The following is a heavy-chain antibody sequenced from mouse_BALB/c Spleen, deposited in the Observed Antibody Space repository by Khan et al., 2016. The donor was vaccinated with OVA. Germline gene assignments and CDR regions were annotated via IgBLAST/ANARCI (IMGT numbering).Heavy chain of an antibody. CDR2: IANKADGYRT. J-gene: IGHJ2*01. V-gene: IGHV7-3*02. CDR3: ARDQVGSYFDY. Sequence: EVKLMESGGGLVQPGGSLRLSCATSGFTFTDYYMTWVRQPPGEALEWLGFIANKADGYRTEYSASVKGRFTFSRNTSQNVLYLQMTTLRAEDSATYYCARDQVGSYFDYWGQGTTLTVSS. CDR1: GFTFTDYY. D-gene: IGHD4-1*02.